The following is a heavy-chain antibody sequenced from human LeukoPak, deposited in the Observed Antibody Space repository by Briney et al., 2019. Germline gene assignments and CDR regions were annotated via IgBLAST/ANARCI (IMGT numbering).Heavy chain of an antibody. D-gene: IGHD3-9*01. J-gene: IGHJ4*02. V-gene: IGHV4-59*01. CDR2: IYYSGST. CDR1: GGSISSYY. CDR3: ARGTDVLRYFDWLAGTLFDY. Sequence: ASETLSLTCTVSGGSISSYYWSWIRQPPGKGLEWIGYIYYSGSTNYNPSLKSRVTISVDTSKNQFSLKLSSVTAADTAVYYCARGTDVLRYFDWLAGTLFDYWGRGTLVTVSS.